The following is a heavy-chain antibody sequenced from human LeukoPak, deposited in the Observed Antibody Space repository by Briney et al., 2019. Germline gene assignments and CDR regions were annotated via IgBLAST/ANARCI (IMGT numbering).Heavy chain of an antibody. CDR1: GFTFADYL. V-gene: IGHV3-49*03. J-gene: IGHJ3*02. CDR3: ARSPESGGNVFDI. CDR2: IRSKTYGGTT. Sequence: GGSLRLSCTASGFTFADYLMSWFRQAPGKGLEWVGFIRSKTYGGTTEYAASVKGRFTISRDDSKSIAYLQMNSLETEDTAVYYCARSPESGGNVFDIWGQGTMVTVCS. D-gene: IGHD3-16*01.